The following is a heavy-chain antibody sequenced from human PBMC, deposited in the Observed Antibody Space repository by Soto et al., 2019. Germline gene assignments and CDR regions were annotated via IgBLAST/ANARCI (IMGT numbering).Heavy chain of an antibody. J-gene: IGHJ6*02. Sequence: QVQLVQSGAEVKKPGSSVKVSCKASGGTFSSYAISWVRQAPGQGLEWMGGIIPIFCTANYAQKFQGRVTITADKSTSTAYMELSSLRSEDTAVYYCARGSGYCSGGSCLNYYYYGMDVCGQGTTVTVSS. CDR2: IIPIFCTA. D-gene: IGHD2-15*01. V-gene: IGHV1-69*06. CDR1: GGTFSSYA. CDR3: ARGSGYCSGGSCLNYYYYGMDV.